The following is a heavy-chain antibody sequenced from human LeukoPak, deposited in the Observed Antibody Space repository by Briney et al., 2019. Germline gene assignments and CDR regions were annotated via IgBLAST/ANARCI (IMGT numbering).Heavy chain of an antibody. Sequence: GGSLRLSCAASGFTFSNYAMNWVRQAPGKGLEWVSSISSSSSYIYYADSVKGRFTISRDNAKNSLYLQMNSLRAEDTAVYYCAREPLRGAMVHFDYWGQGTLVTVSS. CDR1: GFTFSNYA. V-gene: IGHV3-21*01. D-gene: IGHD5-18*01. J-gene: IGHJ4*02. CDR3: AREPLRGAMVHFDY. CDR2: ISSSSSYI.